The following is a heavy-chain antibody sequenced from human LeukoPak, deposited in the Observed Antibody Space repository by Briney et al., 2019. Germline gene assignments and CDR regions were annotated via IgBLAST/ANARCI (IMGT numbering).Heavy chain of an antibody. CDR3: ARAGHKSSGWPNYFDY. Sequence: NPSETLSLTCTVSGGSISSYYWSWIRQPAGKGLEWIGRIYTSGSTNYNPSLKSRVTMSVDTSKNQFSLKLSSVTAADTAVYYRARAGHKSSGWPNYFDYWGQGTLVTVSS. CDR2: IYTSGST. CDR1: GGSISSYY. D-gene: IGHD6-19*01. V-gene: IGHV4-4*07. J-gene: IGHJ4*02.